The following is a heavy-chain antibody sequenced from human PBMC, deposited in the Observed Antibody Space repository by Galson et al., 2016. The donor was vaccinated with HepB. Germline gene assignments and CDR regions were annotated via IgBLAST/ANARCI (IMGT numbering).Heavy chain of an antibody. CDR2: IDPSDSYT. V-gene: IGHV5-10-1*01. CDR3: ARGKSGSSDY. J-gene: IGHJ4*02. CDR1: GYSFTTYW. Sequence: QSGAEVKEPGESLGISCKGSGYSFTTYWITWVRQMPGKGLEWMGKIDPSDSYTNYSPSFQGHVTISADKSISTAYLQWSSLKASDTAMYYCARGKSGSSDYWGQGTLVTVSS. D-gene: IGHD6-6*01.